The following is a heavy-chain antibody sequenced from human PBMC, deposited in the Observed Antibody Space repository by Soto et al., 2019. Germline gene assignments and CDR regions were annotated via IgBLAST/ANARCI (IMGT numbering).Heavy chain of an antibody. CDR3: ARDREVTMRSFDY. CDR2: ISYGGSNT. CDR1: GFTFSSYA. Sequence: QVQMVESGGGVVQPGRSLRLSCAVSGFTFSSYAMHWVRQAPGKGLEWVAVISYGGSNTYFADSVKGRFTISSDKSKNTLYLQMNSLRPEDTAVYYCARDREVTMRSFDYWGQGTLVTVSS. D-gene: IGHD3-22*01. V-gene: IGHV3-30-3*01. J-gene: IGHJ4*02.